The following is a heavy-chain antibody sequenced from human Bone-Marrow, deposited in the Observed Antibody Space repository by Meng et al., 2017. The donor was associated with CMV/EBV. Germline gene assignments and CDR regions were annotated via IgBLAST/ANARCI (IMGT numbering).Heavy chain of an antibody. V-gene: IGHV1-69*10. D-gene: IGHD3-3*01. J-gene: IGHJ4*02. CDR3: ARDFEHLRFLGYFDY. Sequence: SVKVSCKASGGTFSSYAISWVRQAPGQGLEWMGGIIPILGIANYAQKFQGRVTITADKYTSTAYMELSSLRSEDTAVYYCARDFEHLRFLGYFDYWVQGTLVTVSS. CDR2: IIPILGIA. CDR1: GGTFSSYA.